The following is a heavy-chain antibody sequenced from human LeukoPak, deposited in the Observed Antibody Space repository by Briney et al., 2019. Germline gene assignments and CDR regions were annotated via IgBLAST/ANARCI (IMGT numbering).Heavy chain of an antibody. V-gene: IGHV3-23*01. J-gene: IGHJ4*02. CDR3: AKVDQGVVITPYYFDY. Sequence: PGGSLRLSCAASGFTFSNYGRSWARQAPGKGLEWVALISGSGLSTYYADSVKGRFTISRDNSKNTLYLQMNSLRAEDTAVYYCAKVDQGVVITPYYFDYWGQGTLVTVS. CDR2: ISGSGLST. D-gene: IGHD3-3*01. CDR1: GFTFSNYG.